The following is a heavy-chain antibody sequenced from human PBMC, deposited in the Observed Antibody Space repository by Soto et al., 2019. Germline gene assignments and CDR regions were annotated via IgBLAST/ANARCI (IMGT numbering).Heavy chain of an antibody. D-gene: IGHD6-6*01. CDR2: ILSNGEK. CDR1: GFSLRSPRLG. J-gene: IGHJ4*02. CDR3: ARTLAAPMRSLFYFDL. V-gene: IGHV2-26*03. Sequence: SGPTLVNPTETLTLTCSMSGFSLRSPRLGVSWVRQPPGKALEWLAHILSNGEKSYTTSLKTRLSISTDTSKSQVVLTMTNMAPADTGTYYCARTLAAPMRSLFYFDLWGQGTPVTVSS.